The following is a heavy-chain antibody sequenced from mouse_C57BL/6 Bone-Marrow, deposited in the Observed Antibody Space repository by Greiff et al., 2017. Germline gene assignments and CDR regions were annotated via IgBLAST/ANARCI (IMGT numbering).Heavy chain of an antibody. V-gene: IGHV5-6*01. J-gene: IGHJ4*01. CDR2: ISSGGSYT. CDR1: GFTFSSYG. CDR3: ARPSNYDAMDY. Sequence: EVKLVESGGDLVKPGGSLKLSCAASGFTFSSYGMSWVRQTPDKRLEWVATISSGGSYTYYPDSVKGRFTISRDNAKNTLYLQMSSLKSEDTAMYYCARPSNYDAMDYWGQGTSVTVSS. D-gene: IGHD2-5*01.